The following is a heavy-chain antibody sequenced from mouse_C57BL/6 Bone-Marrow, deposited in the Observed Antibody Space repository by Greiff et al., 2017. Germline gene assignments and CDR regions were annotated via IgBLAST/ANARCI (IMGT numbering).Heavy chain of an antibody. Sequence: QVQLQQSGAELARPGASVKLSCKASGYTFTSYGISWVKQRTGQGLEWIGEIYPRSGNTYYNEKFKGKATLTADKSSSTAYMVLRSLTSEDSAVYFCAREKTARDYYAMDYWGQGTSVTVSS. V-gene: IGHV1-81*01. CDR2: IYPRSGNT. D-gene: IGHD3-2*01. CDR3: AREKTARDYYAMDY. J-gene: IGHJ4*01. CDR1: GYTFTSYG.